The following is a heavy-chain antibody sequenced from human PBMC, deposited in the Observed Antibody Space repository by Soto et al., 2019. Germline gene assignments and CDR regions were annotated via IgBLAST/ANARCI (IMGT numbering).Heavy chain of an antibody. J-gene: IGHJ4*02. CDR2: ISYDGSNK. V-gene: IGHV3-30-3*01. CDR1: GFTFSSYA. CDR3: ARGDARYSRQLRHYCAY. Sequence: QVQLVESGGGVVQPGRSLSLSCAASGFTFSSYAMHWVRQAPGKGLEWVAVISYDGSNKYYADSVKGRFTISRDNSKNTLYLQMNSLRAEDTAVYYCARGDARYSRQLRHYCAYWGQGTLVTVSS. D-gene: IGHD6-13*01.